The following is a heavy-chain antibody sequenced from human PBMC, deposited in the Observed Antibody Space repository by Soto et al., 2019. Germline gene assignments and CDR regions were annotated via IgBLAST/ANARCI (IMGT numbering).Heavy chain of an antibody. J-gene: IGHJ6*03. CDR1: GGSISSSSYS. CDR3: ARLQKIFGVVITQNDYYYYYYMDV. D-gene: IGHD3-3*01. CDR2: IYYSGST. V-gene: IGHV4-39*01. Sequence: PSESLSLTCTVSGGSISSSSYSWAWIRQPPGKGLEWIGSIYYSGSTYYNPSLKSRVTISVDTSKNQFSLKLSSVTAADTAVYYCARLQKIFGVVITQNDYYYYYYMDVWGKGTTVTVSS.